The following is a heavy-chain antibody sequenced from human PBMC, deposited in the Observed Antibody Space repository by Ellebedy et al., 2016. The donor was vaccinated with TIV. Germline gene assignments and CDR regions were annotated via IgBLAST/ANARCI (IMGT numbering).Heavy chain of an antibody. CDR1: GYTFTSYY. CDR3: ARRPLVAANPNYYYYGMDV. CDR2: INPSGGST. Sequence: ASVKVSXXASGYTFTSYYMHWVRQAPGQGLEWMGIINPSGGSTSYAQKFQGRVTITADESTSTAYMELSSLRSEDTAVYYCARRPLVAANPNYYYYGMDVWGQGTTVTVSS. J-gene: IGHJ6*02. D-gene: IGHD2-15*01. V-gene: IGHV1-46*01.